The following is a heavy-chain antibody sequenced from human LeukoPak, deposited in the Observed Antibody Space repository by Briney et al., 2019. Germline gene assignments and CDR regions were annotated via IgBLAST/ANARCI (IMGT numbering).Heavy chain of an antibody. D-gene: IGHD5-24*01. V-gene: IGHV4-59*12. Sequence: SETLSLTCTVSGGSLSSYYWSWIRQPPGKGLEWIGYIYYSGSTNYNPSLKSRVTISVDTSKNQFSLKLSSVTAADTAVYYCARDEGGVEMAAFDYWGQGTLVTVSS. J-gene: IGHJ4*02. CDR3: ARDEGGVEMAAFDY. CDR1: GGSLSSYY. CDR2: IYYSGST.